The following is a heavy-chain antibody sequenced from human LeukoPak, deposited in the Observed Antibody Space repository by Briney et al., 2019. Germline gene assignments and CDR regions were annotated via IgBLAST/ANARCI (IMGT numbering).Heavy chain of an antibody. CDR1: GGSISSGGYY. Sequence: PSETLSLTCTVSGGSISSGGYYWSWIRQHPGKGLEWIGYIYYSGSTYYNPSLKSRVTISVDTSKNQFSLKLSSVTAADTAVYYCARIAARSIDYWGQGTLVTVSS. CDR2: IYYSGST. V-gene: IGHV4-31*03. D-gene: IGHD6-6*01. CDR3: ARIAARSIDY. J-gene: IGHJ4*02.